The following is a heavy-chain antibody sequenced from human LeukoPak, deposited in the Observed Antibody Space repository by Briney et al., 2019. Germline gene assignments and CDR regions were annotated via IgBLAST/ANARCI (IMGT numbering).Heavy chain of an antibody. CDR3: ARGHYDSSGAHFDY. Sequence: SVKVSCKASGYTFTSYGISWVRQAPGQGLEWMGGIIPIFGTANYAQKFQGRVTITADESTSTAYMELSSLRSEDTAVYYCARGHYDSSGAHFDYWGQGTLVTVSS. CDR2: IIPIFGTA. V-gene: IGHV1-69*13. J-gene: IGHJ4*02. CDR1: GYTFTSYG. D-gene: IGHD3-22*01.